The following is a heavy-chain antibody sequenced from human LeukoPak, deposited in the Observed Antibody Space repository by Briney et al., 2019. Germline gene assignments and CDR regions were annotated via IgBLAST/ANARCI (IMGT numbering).Heavy chain of an antibody. J-gene: IGHJ4*02. CDR3: VKTLGPSAAAAGDY. CDR1: GFTFSSYA. V-gene: IGHV3-23*01. D-gene: IGHD1-26*01. CDR2: IGGSGDNA. Sequence: GGSLRLSCAASGFTFSSYAMSWVRQAPGKGLEWVSTIGGSGDNAYYADSVKGRFTISRDKSKKTLYLQMNSLRVDDTAVFYCVKTLGPSAAAAGDYWGQGILVTVSS.